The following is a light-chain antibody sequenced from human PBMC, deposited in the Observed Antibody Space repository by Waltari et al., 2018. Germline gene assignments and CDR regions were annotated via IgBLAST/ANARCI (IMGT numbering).Light chain of an antibody. J-gene: IGKJ2*01. V-gene: IGKV3-20*01. CDR2: GAS. CDR1: QSISSSY. Sequence: IVLTQSPGPLSLSPGERATLSCRASQSISSSYLVWYQQKPGQAPRLLIYGASSRATGIPDRFSGSGSGTDFTLTISRLEPEDFAVYYCQQYGSSPFTFGQGSKLEIK. CDR3: QQYGSSPFT.